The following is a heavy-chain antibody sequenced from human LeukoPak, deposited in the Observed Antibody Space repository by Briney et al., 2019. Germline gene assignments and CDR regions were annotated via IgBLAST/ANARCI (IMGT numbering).Heavy chain of an antibody. J-gene: IGHJ6*02. V-gene: IGHV1-24*01. D-gene: IGHD2-2*01. Sequence: ASVKVSCKVSGYTLTELSMHWVRQAPGKGLEGMGGFDPEDGETIYAQKFQGRVTMTEDTSTDTAYMELSSLRSEDTAVYYRATGILGYCSSTSCFHYYYYGMDVWGQGTTVTVSS. CDR1: GYTLTELS. CDR3: ATGILGYCSSTSCFHYYYYGMDV. CDR2: FDPEDGET.